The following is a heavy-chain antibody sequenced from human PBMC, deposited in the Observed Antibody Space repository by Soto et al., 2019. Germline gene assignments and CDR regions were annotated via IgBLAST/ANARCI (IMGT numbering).Heavy chain of an antibody. CDR3: ARVGGVAARTFDY. CDR2: LYYSGNT. D-gene: IGHD2-15*01. J-gene: IGHJ4*02. V-gene: IGHV4-59*01. CDR1: GGSISPFY. Sequence: SETLSLTCTVSGGSISPFYWSWVRQPPGKGLEWIGYLYYSGNTNYNPSLKSRVTISVDASKNQVSLRLTSVTAEDTAIYYCARVGGVAARTFDYWGQGTVVTVSS.